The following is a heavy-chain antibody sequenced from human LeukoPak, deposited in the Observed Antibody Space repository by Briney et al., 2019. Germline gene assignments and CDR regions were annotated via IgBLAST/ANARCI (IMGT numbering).Heavy chain of an antibody. Sequence: GGSLRLSCAASGFTFSSYNMNWVRQAPGKGLEWVSYISSGTSTIYYADSVKGRFTTSRDNAKNSLYLQMNSLRAEDTAVYYCARDPSDYWGQGTLVTVSS. V-gene: IGHV3-48*01. CDR2: ISSGTSTI. CDR3: ARDPSDY. J-gene: IGHJ4*02. CDR1: GFTFSSYN.